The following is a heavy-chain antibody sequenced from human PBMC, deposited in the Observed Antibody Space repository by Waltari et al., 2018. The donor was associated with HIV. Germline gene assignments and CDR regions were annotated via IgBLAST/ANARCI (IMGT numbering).Heavy chain of an antibody. V-gene: IGHV4-39*01. CDR2: IHYSGNA. CDR3: MRHRGYFPPDY. J-gene: IGHJ4*02. CDR1: DGSITASSGAYN. Sequence: QLQLQESGPGLVKPSETLPLTCTVSDGSITASSGAYNWGWIRQPPGKELEWIGNIHYSGNAFYNPSLRSRVTISADKSKNQFSLKLRSVTAADTAVYFCMRHRGYFPPDYWGQGTLVTVSS. D-gene: IGHD1-26*01.